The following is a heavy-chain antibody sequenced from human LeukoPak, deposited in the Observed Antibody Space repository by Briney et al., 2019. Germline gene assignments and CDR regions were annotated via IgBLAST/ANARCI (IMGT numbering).Heavy chain of an antibody. J-gene: IGHJ4*02. CDR1: GDSVSSKSAA. CDR3: AREKFVFIAAAGAFDY. V-gene: IGHV6-1*01. D-gene: IGHD6-13*01. CDR2: TYYRSKWYN. Sequence: SQTLSLTCAISGDSVSSKSAAWNWIRQSPSRGLEWLGRTYYRSKWYNDYAVSVKSRMTINPDTSKNQFSLQLSSVTPEDTAVYYCAREKFVFIAAAGAFDYWGQGTLVTVSS.